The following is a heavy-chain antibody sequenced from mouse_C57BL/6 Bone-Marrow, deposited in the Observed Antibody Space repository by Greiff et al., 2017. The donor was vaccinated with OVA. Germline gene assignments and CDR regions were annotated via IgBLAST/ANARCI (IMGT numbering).Heavy chain of an antibody. J-gene: IGHJ3*01. CDR1: GYTFTSYW. D-gene: IGHD2-2*01. CDR2: IDPSDSYT. CDR3: ASDGYDAGFAY. V-gene: IGHV1-50*01. Sequence: QVQLQQPGAELVKPGASVKLSCKASGYTFTSYWMQWVKQRPGQGLEWIGEIDPSDSYTNYNQKFKGKATLTVDTSSSTAYMQLSSRTSEDSAVYYCASDGYDAGFAYWGQGTLVTVSA.